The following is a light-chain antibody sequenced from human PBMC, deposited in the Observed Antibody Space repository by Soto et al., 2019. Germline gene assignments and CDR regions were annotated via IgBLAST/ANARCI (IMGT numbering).Light chain of an antibody. CDR2: GAT. J-gene: IGKJ2*01. Sequence: DIQTTQSPSYLPTSVGDRVTITCRASQTIYNYVTWYQQKPGKAPRMLVFGATRVQNGIPSRFSGTGSETDFTLTINDVQPEDFATYFCQQTYTAPRTFGQGTTLEI. CDR3: QQTYTAPRT. CDR1: QTIYNY. V-gene: IGKV1-39*01.